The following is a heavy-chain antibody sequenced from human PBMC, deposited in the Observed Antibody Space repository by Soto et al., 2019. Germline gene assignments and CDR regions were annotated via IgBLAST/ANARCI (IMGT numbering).Heavy chain of an antibody. Sequence: QVQLVESGGGVVQPGRSLRLSCAASGFSFSSFGMHWVRQAPGKGLEWVAIIWYDGSLEYYADSVKGRFTISRDNSKNTLNLKMNSLRVEDTAVSYCAKPSYDFWSGYYHPFDYWGQGTLVTVSS. D-gene: IGHD3-3*01. CDR3: AKPSYDFWSGYYHPFDY. CDR1: GFSFSSFG. V-gene: IGHV3-33*03. J-gene: IGHJ4*02. CDR2: IWYDGSLE.